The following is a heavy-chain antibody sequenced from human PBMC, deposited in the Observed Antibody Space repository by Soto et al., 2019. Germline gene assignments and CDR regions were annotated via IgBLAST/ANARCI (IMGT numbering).Heavy chain of an antibody. CDR3: AREQVVVAARVDYNWFDP. D-gene: IGHD2-15*01. CDR2: IYYSGST. CDR1: GGSISSGGYY. J-gene: IGHJ5*02. V-gene: IGHV4-31*03. Sequence: SEXLSLTCTVSGGSISSGGYYWSWIRQHPGKGLEWIGYIYYSGSTYYNPSLKSRVTISVDTSKNQFSLKLSSVTAADTAVYYCAREQVVVAARVDYNWFDPWGQGTLVTVSS.